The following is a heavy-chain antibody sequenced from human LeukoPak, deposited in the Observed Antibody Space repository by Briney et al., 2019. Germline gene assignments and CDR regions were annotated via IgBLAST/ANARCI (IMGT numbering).Heavy chain of an antibody. Sequence: PSETLSLTCAVYGGSFSNYSWRGIRQPPGKGLESLGEINHSGSANYNPFLKSRVTISVDTSKNQFSLKLSSVTAADTAVYFCARGPYSYDSSGAFDIWGQGTMVTVSS. J-gene: IGHJ3*02. CDR3: ARGPYSYDSSGAFDI. V-gene: IGHV4-34*01. CDR2: INHSGSA. CDR1: GGSFSNYS. D-gene: IGHD3-22*01.